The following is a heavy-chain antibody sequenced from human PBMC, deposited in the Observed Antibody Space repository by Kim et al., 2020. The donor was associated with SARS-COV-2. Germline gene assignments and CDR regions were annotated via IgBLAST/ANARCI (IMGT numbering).Heavy chain of an antibody. Sequence: YIYDEDSVKGRFTIARDNAKNSLYLQMNSLRAEDTAVYYCARDPRQAFDIWGQGTMVTVSS. CDR3: ARDPRQAFDI. CDR2: YI. V-gene: IGHV3-21*01. J-gene: IGHJ3*02.